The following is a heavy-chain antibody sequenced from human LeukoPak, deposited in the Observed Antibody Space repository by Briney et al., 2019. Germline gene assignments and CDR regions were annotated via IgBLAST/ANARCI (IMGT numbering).Heavy chain of an antibody. J-gene: IGHJ1*01. Sequence: GASVKVSCKASGYTFTDSYMHWVRQAPGQGLEWMGRINPNSGGTNYAQKFQGRVTMTRDTSISTAYMELNRLRSDDTAVYYCATRPDHYDSSAFQYWGQGTLVTVSS. V-gene: IGHV1-2*06. CDR1: GYTFTDSY. D-gene: IGHD3-22*01. CDR2: INPNSGGT. CDR3: ATRPDHYDSSAFQY.